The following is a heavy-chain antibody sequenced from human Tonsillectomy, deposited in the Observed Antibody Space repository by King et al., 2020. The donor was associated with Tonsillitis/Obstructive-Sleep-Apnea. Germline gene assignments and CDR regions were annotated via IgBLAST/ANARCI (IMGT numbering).Heavy chain of an antibody. CDR1: GFSLSNSGMC. V-gene: IGHV2-70*11. CDR3: ARIRSTSCLGDY. Sequence: TLKESGPAVVKPTQTLTLTCTFSGFSLSNSGMCVSWIRQPPGKALEWLARIDWGDDKYYTTSLKTRLTISKDTSKNQVVLTMTNMDPVDTATYYCARIRSTSCLGDYLGQGTLVTVSS. CDR2: IDWGDDK. J-gene: IGHJ4*02. D-gene: IGHD2-2*01.